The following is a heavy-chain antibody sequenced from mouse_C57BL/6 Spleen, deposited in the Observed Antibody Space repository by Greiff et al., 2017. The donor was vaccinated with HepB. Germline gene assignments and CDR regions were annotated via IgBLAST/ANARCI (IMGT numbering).Heavy chain of an antibody. CDR3: ARHYGSSLWYFDV. CDR1: GYTFTSYW. V-gene: IGHV1-55*01. Sequence: QVQLQQPGAELVKPGASVKMSCKASGYTFTSYWITWVKQRPGQGLEWIGDIYPGSGSTNYNEKFKSKATLTVDTSASTAYMQLSSLTSEDSAVYYCARHYGSSLWYFDVWGTGTTVTVSS. D-gene: IGHD1-1*01. CDR2: IYPGSGST. J-gene: IGHJ1*03.